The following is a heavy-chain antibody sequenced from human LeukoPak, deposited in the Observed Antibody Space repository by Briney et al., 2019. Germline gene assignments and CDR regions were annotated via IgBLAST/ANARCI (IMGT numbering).Heavy chain of an antibody. J-gene: IGHJ4*02. CDR3: ARFLKTATGWYGGGTDY. CDR2: MYTSGST. CDR1: GGSISSGSYS. D-gene: IGHD6-19*01. V-gene: IGHV4-61*02. Sequence: PSETLSLTCTVSGGSISSGSYSWTWIRQPAGKGLEWIGRMYTSGSTNYNPSLNSRVTISVDTSKNQLSLKLSSVTAADTAVYYCARFLKTATGWYGGGTDYWGQGTLVTVSS.